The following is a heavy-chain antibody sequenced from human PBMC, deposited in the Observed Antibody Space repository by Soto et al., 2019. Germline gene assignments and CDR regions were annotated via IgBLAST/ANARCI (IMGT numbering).Heavy chain of an antibody. CDR1: GFTFSSYG. J-gene: IGHJ6*02. V-gene: IGHV3-30*18. Sequence: PGGSLRLSCAASGFTFSSYGMHWVRQAPGKGLEWVAVISYDGSNKYYADSVKGRFTISRDNSKNTLYLQMNSLRAEDTAVYYCAKRGVPAPYNYYSYYGMDVWGQGTTVTVSS. CDR3: AKRGVPAPYNYYSYYGMDV. D-gene: IGHD2-2*01. CDR2: ISYDGSNK.